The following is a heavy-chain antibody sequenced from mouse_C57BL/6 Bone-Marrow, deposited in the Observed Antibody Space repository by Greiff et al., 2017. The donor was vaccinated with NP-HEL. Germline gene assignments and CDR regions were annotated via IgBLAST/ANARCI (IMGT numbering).Heavy chain of an antibody. J-gene: IGHJ3*01. CDR2: IWSGGST. Sequence: VQLQQSGPGLVQPSQSLSITCTVSGFSLTSYGVHWVRQSPGKGLEWLGVIWSGGSTDYNAAFISRLSISKDNSKSQVFFKMNRLQADDTAIYYCARRENWGEGFAYWGQGTLVTVSA. CDR1: GFSLTSYG. V-gene: IGHV2-2*01. CDR3: ARRENWGEGFAY. D-gene: IGHD4-1*01.